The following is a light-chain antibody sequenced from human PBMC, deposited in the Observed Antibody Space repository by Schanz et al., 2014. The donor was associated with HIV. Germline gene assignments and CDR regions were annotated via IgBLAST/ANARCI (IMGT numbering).Light chain of an antibody. J-gene: IGKJ1*01. CDR2: GIS. Sequence: EIVMTQSPATLSVSPGERATLSCRASQSVSSNLAWYQQKPGQAPRLLVYGISTRATGIPDRFSGSGSGTDFTLTINRLEPEDFAVYYCQSYDHSLWTFGQGTKVE. V-gene: IGKV3D-15*01. CDR1: QSVSSN. CDR3: QSYDHSLWT.